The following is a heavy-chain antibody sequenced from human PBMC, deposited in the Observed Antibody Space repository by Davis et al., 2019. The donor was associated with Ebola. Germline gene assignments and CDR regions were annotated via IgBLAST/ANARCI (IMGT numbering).Heavy chain of an antibody. V-gene: IGHV3-53*05. Sequence: GESLKISCAASGFTISSKSMNWVRLLPGKGLDWVSVIDTGDGPAYANSVKGRFTISRDSSKNSLYLQMNSLRTEDTALYYCAKDGHVRGAGGFDYWGQGILVTVSS. CDR2: IDTGDGP. J-gene: IGHJ4*02. D-gene: IGHD3-16*01. CDR3: AKDGHVRGAGGFDY. CDR1: GFTISSKS.